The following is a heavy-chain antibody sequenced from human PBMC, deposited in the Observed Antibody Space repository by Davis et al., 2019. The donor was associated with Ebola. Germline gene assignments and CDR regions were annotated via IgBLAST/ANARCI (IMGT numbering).Heavy chain of an antibody. CDR1: GFTFSDYS. V-gene: IGHV3-48*02. J-gene: IGHJ4*02. CDR2: ISGRSTSI. Sequence: GESLKISCVASGFTFSDYSMNWVRQAPGKGLEWVSYISGRSTSIQYADSMKGRFTISRDNAKNSVYLQMNSLRDEDTAVYYCARDINWSFDYWGQGALVTVSS. CDR3: ARDINWSFDY. D-gene: IGHD3-10*01.